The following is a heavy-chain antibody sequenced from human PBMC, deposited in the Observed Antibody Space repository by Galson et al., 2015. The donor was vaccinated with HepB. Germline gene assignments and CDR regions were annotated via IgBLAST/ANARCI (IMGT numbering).Heavy chain of an antibody. D-gene: IGHD3-9*01. Sequence: SVKVSCKASGYTFTSYGISWVRQAPGQGHEWMGWISAYNGNTNYAQKLQGRVTMTTDTSTSTAYMELRSLRSDDTAVYYCARVRSLDWFGGWFDPWGQGTLVTVSS. CDR2: ISAYNGNT. CDR1: GYTFTSYG. V-gene: IGHV1-18*04. CDR3: ARVRSLDWFGGWFDP. J-gene: IGHJ5*02.